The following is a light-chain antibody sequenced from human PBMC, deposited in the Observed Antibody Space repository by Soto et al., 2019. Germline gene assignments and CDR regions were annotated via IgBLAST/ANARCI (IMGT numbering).Light chain of an antibody. CDR2: EVN. CDR3: ASYTISSTRV. V-gene: IGLV2-14*01. Sequence: QSALTQPASVSGSPGQSITISCTGSNNDVGAYNYVSWYQRHPGKAPKLIIYEVNNQPSGVSHRFSGSKSGNTASLTISGLQADDEADYYCASYTISSTRVFGGGTKLTVL. CDR1: NNDVGAYNY. J-gene: IGLJ3*02.